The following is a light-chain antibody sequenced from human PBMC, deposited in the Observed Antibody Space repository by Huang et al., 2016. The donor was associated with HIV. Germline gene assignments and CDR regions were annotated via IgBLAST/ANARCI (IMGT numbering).Light chain of an antibody. CDR2: KLS. Sequence: DVLLTQSPLSLPVTLGQPAFITCKSNQSIVYCYGNIYLNWFHQRTGHSPRRLIYKLSSRDSGGPDRCSAGWSCTDFILWISEVEAEDVGDYYCMQASHGAATFGQGTRVDIK. J-gene: IGKJ1*01. CDR3: MQASHGAAT. CDR1: QSIVYCYGNIY. V-gene: IGKV2-30*01.